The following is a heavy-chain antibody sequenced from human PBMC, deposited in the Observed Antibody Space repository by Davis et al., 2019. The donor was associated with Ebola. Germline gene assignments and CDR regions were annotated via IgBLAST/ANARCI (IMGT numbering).Heavy chain of an antibody. Sequence: SETLSLTCAVYGGSFSGYYWSWIRQPPGKGLEWIGYIYYSGSTNYNPSLKSRVTISVDTSKNQFSLKLSSVTAADTAVYYCARRVNTYYYDSSGYYSSRWFDPWGQGTLVTVSS. D-gene: IGHD3-22*01. CDR3: ARRVNTYYYDSSGYYSSRWFDP. CDR2: IYYSGST. V-gene: IGHV4-59*08. J-gene: IGHJ5*02. CDR1: GGSFSGYY.